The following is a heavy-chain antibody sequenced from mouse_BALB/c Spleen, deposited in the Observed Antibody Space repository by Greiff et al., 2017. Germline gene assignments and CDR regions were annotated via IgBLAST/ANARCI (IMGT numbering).Heavy chain of an antibody. J-gene: IGHJ4*01. CDR2: INPYNDGT. V-gene: IGHV1-14*01. CDR3: ARGQYGNYVYYAMDY. Sequence: VQLQQPGAELVKPGASVKMSCKASGYTFTSYVMHWVKQKPGQGLEWIGYINPYNDGTKYNEKFKGKATLTSDKSSSTAYMELSSLTSEDSAVYYCARGQYGNYVYYAMDYWGQGTSVTVSS. D-gene: IGHD2-10*02. CDR1: GYTFTSYV.